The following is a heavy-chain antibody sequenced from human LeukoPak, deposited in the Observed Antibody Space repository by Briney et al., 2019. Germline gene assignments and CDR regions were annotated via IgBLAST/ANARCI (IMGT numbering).Heavy chain of an antibody. CDR3: ARVTTIFGVLKYYYYMDV. V-gene: IGHV3-33*01. D-gene: IGHD3-3*01. CDR1: GFTFSSYG. Sequence: TGGSLRLSCAASGFTFSSYGMHWVRQAPGKGLEWVAVIWYDGSNKYYADSVKGRFTISRDNSKNTLYLQMNSLRAEDTAVYYCARVTTIFGVLKYYYYMDVWGKGTTVTVSS. J-gene: IGHJ6*03. CDR2: IWYDGSNK.